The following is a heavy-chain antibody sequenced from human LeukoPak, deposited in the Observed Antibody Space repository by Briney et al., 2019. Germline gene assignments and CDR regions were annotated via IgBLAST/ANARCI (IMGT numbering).Heavy chain of an antibody. Sequence: ASVKVSCKASVYTFTSYGISWVRQAPGQGLEWMGWISAYNGNTNYAQKLQGRVTMTTDTSTSTAYMELRSLRSDDTAVYYCATVAGTQRLGEYWGQGTLVTVSS. CDR1: VYTFTSYG. CDR3: ATVAGTQRLGEY. D-gene: IGHD6-19*01. CDR2: ISAYNGNT. V-gene: IGHV1-18*01. J-gene: IGHJ4*02.